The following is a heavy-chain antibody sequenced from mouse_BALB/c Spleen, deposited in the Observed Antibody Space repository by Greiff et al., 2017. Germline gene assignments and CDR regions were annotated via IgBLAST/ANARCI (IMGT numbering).Heavy chain of an antibody. CDR2: IAPGSGST. J-gene: IGHJ2*01. V-gene: IGHV1S41*01. CDR1: GYTFTSYW. CDR3: ARLNY. Sequence: ELVRPGTSVKLSCKASGYTFTSYWINWIKQRPGQGLEWIGRIAPGSGSTYYNEMFKGKATLTVDTSSSTAYIQLSSLSSEDSAVYFCARLNYWGQGTTLTVSS.